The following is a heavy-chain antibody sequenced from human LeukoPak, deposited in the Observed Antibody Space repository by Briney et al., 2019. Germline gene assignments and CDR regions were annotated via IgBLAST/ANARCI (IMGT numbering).Heavy chain of an antibody. CDR3: ARWLQTRYYMDV. Sequence: GGSLRLSCAASGFTFSTYAMHWVRQAPGKGLEYVSLINSNGGTKYYANSVKGRFTVSRDNSKNTLYLQMGSLRPEDMAVYYCARWLQTRYYMDVWGKGTTVTVSS. J-gene: IGHJ6*03. CDR2: INSNGGTK. V-gene: IGHV3-64*01. CDR1: GFTFSTYA. D-gene: IGHD5-24*01.